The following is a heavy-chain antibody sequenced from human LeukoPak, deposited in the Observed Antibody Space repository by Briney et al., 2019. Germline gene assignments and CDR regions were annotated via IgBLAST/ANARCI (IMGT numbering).Heavy chain of an antibody. CDR3: ARHHDYGDYADYYYYYMDV. Sequence: PSETLSLTCTVSGGSLTSTSHYWDWVRQPPGKGLEWIGSIYSSGSTYYNPSLKSRVTISVDTSKNQFSLKLSSVTAADTAVYYCARHHDYGDYADYYYYYMDVWGKGTTVTVSS. D-gene: IGHD4-17*01. CDR1: GGSLTSTSHY. J-gene: IGHJ6*03. V-gene: IGHV4-39*07. CDR2: IYSSGST.